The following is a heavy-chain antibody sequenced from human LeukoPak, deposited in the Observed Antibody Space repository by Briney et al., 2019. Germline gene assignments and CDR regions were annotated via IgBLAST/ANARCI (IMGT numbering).Heavy chain of an antibody. V-gene: IGHV5-51*01. CDR1: GYSFSNYW. D-gene: IGHD3-22*01. CDR2: IYPADSDT. CDR3: ARRASAYDSSGYHFDY. Sequence: GESLKISCKGSGYSFSNYWIGWVRQMPGKGLEWMGIIYPADSDTRYSPSFQGQVTLSADKSTTTAYLHWSSLQASDTAMYYRARRASAYDSSGYHFDYWGQGTLVTVSS. J-gene: IGHJ4*02.